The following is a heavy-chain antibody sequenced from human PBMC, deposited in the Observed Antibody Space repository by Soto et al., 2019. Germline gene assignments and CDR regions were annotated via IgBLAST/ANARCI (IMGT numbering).Heavy chain of an antibody. CDR3: ARGGGLAARTFDY. J-gene: IGHJ4*02. Sequence: ASETQSLTCTVSGGSISDFYWSWIRQPTGKGLGWIGYIYYSGGTNYNPSLKSRVTISVDTSKNQFSLNMRAMSPADTAVYYCARGGGLAARTFDYWGPGTLVTVS. CDR1: GGSISDFY. V-gene: IGHV4-59*01. CDR2: IYYSGGT. D-gene: IGHD6-6*01.